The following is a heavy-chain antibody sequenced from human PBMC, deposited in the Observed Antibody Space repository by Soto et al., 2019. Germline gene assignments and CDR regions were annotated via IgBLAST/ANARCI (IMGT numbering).Heavy chain of an antibody. CDR2: IFWNDDK. Sequence: SGPTLVNPTQTLTLTCTFSGFSVTTSGVGVGLIRQPPGKALEWLAFIFWNDDKRYRQSLESRLTITKDSSKNQVILTVTNVDPVDTATYYCAHSVYDSSGYYYFDYWGQGILVTVYS. J-gene: IGHJ4*02. CDR1: GFSVTTSGVG. V-gene: IGHV2-5*01. D-gene: IGHD3-22*01. CDR3: AHSVYDSSGYYYFDY.